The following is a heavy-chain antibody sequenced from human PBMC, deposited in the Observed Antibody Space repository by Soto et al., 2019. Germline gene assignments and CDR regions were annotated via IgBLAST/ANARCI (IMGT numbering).Heavy chain of an antibody. CDR3: ARGNPAPWGVVSYPQRAQLDY. V-gene: IGHV1-69*13. J-gene: IGHJ4*02. Sequence: GASVKVSCKASGGTFSSYAISWVRQAPGQGLEWMGGIIPIFGTANYAQKFQGRVTITADESTSTAYMELSSLRSEDTAVYYCARGNPAPWGVVSYPQRAQLDYWGQGTLVTVSS. CDR2: IIPIFGTA. D-gene: IGHD1-26*01. CDR1: GGTFSSYA.